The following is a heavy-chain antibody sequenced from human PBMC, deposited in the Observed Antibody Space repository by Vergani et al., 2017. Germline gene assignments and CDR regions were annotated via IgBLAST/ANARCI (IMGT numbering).Heavy chain of an antibody. V-gene: IGHV3-23*01. Sequence: EVQLLESGGGLVQPGGSLRLSCAASGFTFSSYAMSWVRQAPGKGLEWVSAISGSGGSTYYADSVKGRFTISRDNAKNTLYLQMNSLRAEDTAVYYCARDLAVAGGPKKYYYYYGMDVWGQGTTVTVSS. D-gene: IGHD6-19*01. CDR1: GFTFSSYA. J-gene: IGHJ6*02. CDR2: ISGSGGST. CDR3: ARDLAVAGGPKKYYYYYGMDV.